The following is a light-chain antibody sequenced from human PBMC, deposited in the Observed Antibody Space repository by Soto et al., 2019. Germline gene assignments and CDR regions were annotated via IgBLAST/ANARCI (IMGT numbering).Light chain of an antibody. Sequence: DIQMTQAASTLSASVGDRVTITCRASPIISTWLGWYQEKSGKAPKLLIYDASTLGSGVPSRFSGGRFAVGFSTTITILQSNYIAYSFCQPYSTYTTFGQGTKVDIK. CDR3: QPYSTYTT. V-gene: IGKV1-5*03. CDR1: PIISTW. J-gene: IGKJ1*01. CDR2: DAS.